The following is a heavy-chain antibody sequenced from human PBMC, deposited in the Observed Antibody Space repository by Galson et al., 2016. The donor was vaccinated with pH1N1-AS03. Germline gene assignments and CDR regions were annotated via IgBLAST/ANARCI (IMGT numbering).Heavy chain of an antibody. Sequence: SETLSLTCSVSGASVSHYASYWGWIRQAPGKGLEWIATVSARGTTYHNPSLDSRLPISLDPSKNHFSLTLTSVTAADTAMYYCARDRRDCSGGSCSQDGWFDPWGQGTLVVVSS. CDR1: GASVSHYASY. J-gene: IGHJ5*02. CDR2: VSARGTT. CDR3: ARDRRDCSGGSCSQDGWFDP. D-gene: IGHD2-15*01. V-gene: IGHV4-39*07.